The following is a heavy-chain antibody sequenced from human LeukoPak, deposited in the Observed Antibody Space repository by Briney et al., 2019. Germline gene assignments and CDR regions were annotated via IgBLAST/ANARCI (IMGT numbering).Heavy chain of an antibody. D-gene: IGHD2-2*01. CDR1: GGSISSSSYY. CDR3: ASTGDCSSTSCSWYYFDY. J-gene: IGHJ4*02. CDR2: IYYSGST. Sequence: PSETLSLTCTVSGGSISSSSYYWGWIRQPPGKGLEWIGSIYYSGSTYYNPSPKSRVTISVDTSKNQFSLKLSSVTAADTAVYYCASTGDCSSTSCSWYYFDYWGQGTLVTVSS. V-gene: IGHV4-39*01.